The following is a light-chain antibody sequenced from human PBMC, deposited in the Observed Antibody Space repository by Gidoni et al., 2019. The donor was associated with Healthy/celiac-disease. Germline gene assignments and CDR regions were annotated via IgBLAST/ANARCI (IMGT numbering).Light chain of an antibody. Sequence: VFTPSPGSLSLSPGDRAIRSCRASQSVSSSYFAWYQQKPGQAPRLLIYGASSRATGIPDRFSGSGSGTDFTLTISRLEPEDFAVYYCQQYGSSPPITFGQGTRLEIK. CDR1: QSVSSSY. J-gene: IGKJ5*01. CDR3: QQYGSSPPIT. V-gene: IGKV3-20*01. CDR2: GAS.